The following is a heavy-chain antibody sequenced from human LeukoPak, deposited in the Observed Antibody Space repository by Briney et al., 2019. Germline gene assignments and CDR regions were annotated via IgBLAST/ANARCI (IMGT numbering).Heavy chain of an antibody. CDR1: GGSISSSSYY. CDR3: ARASPPGDFWSGYFLYYFDY. V-gene: IGHV4-39*01. Sequence: SETLSLTCTVSGGSISSSSYYWGWIRQPPGKGLEWIGSIYYSGSTYYNPSLKSRVTISVDTSKNQFSLKLSSVTAADTAVYYCARASPPGDFWSGYFLYYFDYWGQGTLVTVSS. CDR2: IYYSGST. D-gene: IGHD3-3*01. J-gene: IGHJ4*02.